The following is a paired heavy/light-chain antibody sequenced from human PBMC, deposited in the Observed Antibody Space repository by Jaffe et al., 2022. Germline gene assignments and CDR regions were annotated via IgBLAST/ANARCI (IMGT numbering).Light chain of an antibody. J-gene: IGKJ2*01. CDR1: QSVSSN. CDR2: GAS. V-gene: IGKV3-15*01. CDR3: QQYNNWPA. Sequence: EIVMTQSPATLSVSPGERATLSCRASQSVSSNLAWYQQKPGQAPRLLIYGASTRATGIPARFSGSGSGTEFTLTISSLQSEDFAVYYCQQYNNWPAFGQGTKLEIK.
Heavy chain of an antibody. CDR3: AREADYGSGSYYTDPDAEYFQH. Sequence: QVQLVQSGAEVKKPGASVKVSCKASGYTFTGYYMHWVRQAPGQGLEWMGWINPNSGGTNYAQKFQGRVTMTRDTSISTAYMELSRLRSDDTAVYYCAREADYGSGSYYTDPDAEYFQHWGQGTLVTVSS. J-gene: IGHJ1*01. CDR2: INPNSGGT. CDR1: GYTFTGYY. V-gene: IGHV1-2*02. D-gene: IGHD3-10*01.